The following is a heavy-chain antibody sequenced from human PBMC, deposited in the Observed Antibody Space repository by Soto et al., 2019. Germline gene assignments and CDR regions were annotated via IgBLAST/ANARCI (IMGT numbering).Heavy chain of an antibody. J-gene: IGHJ3*02. CDR3: ARGMTTVTSEAFDI. D-gene: IGHD4-4*01. V-gene: IGHV1-46*01. CDR1: GYTFTSYY. Sequence: QVQLVQSGAEVKKPGASVKVSCKASGYTFTSYYMHWLRQAPGQGLEWMGIINPSGGSTFYAQNFQGRVTMTRDTSTSTVYMELSSLRSEVTAVYYCARGMTTVTSEAFDIWGQGTMVTVSS. CDR2: INPSGGST.